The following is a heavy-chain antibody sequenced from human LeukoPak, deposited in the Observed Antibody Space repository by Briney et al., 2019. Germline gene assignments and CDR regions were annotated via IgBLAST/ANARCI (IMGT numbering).Heavy chain of an antibody. Sequence: GGSLRLSCAASGFTFNSFGMNWFRQAPGKGLEWISYINSVGGTTFYADSVKGCFTITRDNANNTLYLQMNSLRAEDAAIYYCARSHMYGDYGEDIWGHGTVVAVSS. CDR1: GFTFNSFG. CDR2: INSVGGTT. J-gene: IGHJ3*02. D-gene: IGHD4-17*01. V-gene: IGHV3-48*03. CDR3: ARSHMYGDYGEDI.